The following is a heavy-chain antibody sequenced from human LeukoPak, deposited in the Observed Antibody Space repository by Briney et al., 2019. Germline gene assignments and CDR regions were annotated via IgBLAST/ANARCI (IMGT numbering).Heavy chain of an antibody. CDR3: ARAARPHLGRNWFDP. Sequence: SETLSLTCSVSGDSIFSDYFWGWIRQPPGKGLEWIGSIYHTGSTFYNPSLKSRVTISLDTSNNQFSLKLSSVTAADTAVYYCARAARPHLGRNWFDPWGQGTLVTVSS. D-gene: IGHD3-16*01. V-gene: IGHV4-38-2*02. CDR2: IYHTGST. J-gene: IGHJ5*02. CDR1: GDSIFSDYF.